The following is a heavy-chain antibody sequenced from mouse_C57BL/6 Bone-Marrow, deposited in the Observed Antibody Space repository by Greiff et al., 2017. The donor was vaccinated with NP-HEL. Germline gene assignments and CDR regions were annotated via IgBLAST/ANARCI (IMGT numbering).Heavy chain of an antibody. Sequence: VQLQQSGAELVRPGASVKLSCTASGFNIKDDYMHWVKQRPEQGLEWIGWIDPENGDTEYASKFQGKATITADTSSNTAYLQLSSLTSEDTDVYYCTTDYGSSYIDYWGQGTTLTVSS. CDR2: IDPENGDT. CDR3: TTDYGSSYIDY. D-gene: IGHD1-1*01. CDR1: GFNIKDDY. V-gene: IGHV14-4*01. J-gene: IGHJ2*01.